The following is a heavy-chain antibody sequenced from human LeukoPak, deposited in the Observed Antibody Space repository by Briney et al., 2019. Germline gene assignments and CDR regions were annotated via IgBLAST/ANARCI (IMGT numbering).Heavy chain of an antibody. D-gene: IGHD2-15*01. CDR2: IYTSGST. Sequence: PSETLSLTCTVSGGSISSGSYYWSWIRQPAGKGLEWIGRIYTSGSTNYNPSLKSRVTISVDTSKNQFSLKLSSVTAADTAVYYCARERTVSGGSYTWGQGTLVTVSS. CDR1: GGSISSGSYY. CDR3: ARERTVSGGSYT. V-gene: IGHV4-61*02. J-gene: IGHJ5*02.